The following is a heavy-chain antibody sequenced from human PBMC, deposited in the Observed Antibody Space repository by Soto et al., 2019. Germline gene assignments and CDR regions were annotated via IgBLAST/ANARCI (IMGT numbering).Heavy chain of an antibody. D-gene: IGHD2-15*01. V-gene: IGHV3-23*01. CDR1: GFTFSIYA. CDR2: ISASGGRT. J-gene: IGHJ6*02. CDR3: AKEVLIESAGRSHSYYYVLDV. Sequence: EVQLLESGGALVQPGGSLRLSCAASGFTFSIYAMSWVRQAPGKGLEWVSVISASGGRTYYADSVKGRFTMSRDNSKNTLFLQMNSLRDEDTAIYYCAKEVLIESAGRSHSYYYVLDVWGPGTTGNFSS.